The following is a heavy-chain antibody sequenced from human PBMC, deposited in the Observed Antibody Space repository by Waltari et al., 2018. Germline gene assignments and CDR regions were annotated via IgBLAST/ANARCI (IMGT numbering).Heavy chain of an antibody. J-gene: IGHJ4*02. CDR1: GFSSSSYG. V-gene: IGHV3-48*04. CDR3: VRGPDRPWELCDY. D-gene: IGHD1-26*01. Sequence: EVQLVESGGGLVQPGGSLRLSCAASGFSSSSYGMSWVRQAPGKGREWVSYISSSRSTIYYADSVKGRFTITRDNAKNSLYLQMNSLRAEDTAVYYCVRGPDRPWELCDYWGQGTLVTVSP. CDR2: ISSSRSTI.